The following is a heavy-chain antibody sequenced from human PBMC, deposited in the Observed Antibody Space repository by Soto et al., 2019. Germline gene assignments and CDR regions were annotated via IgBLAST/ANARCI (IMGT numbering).Heavy chain of an antibody. V-gene: IGHV3-30*18. D-gene: IGHD3-22*01. CDR1: GFTFSSYG. Sequence: QVQLVESGGGVVQPGRSLRLSCAASGFTFSSYGMHWVRQAPGKGLEWVAVISYDGSNKYYADSVKGRFTISRDNSKNPLYLHMNSLRAEDTAVYYCAKEEYYYDSSGYYQGAIDYWGQGALITVSS. J-gene: IGHJ4*02. CDR3: AKEEYYYDSSGYYQGAIDY. CDR2: ISYDGSNK.